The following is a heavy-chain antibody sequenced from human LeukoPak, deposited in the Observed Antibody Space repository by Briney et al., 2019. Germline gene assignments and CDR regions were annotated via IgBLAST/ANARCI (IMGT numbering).Heavy chain of an antibody. CDR2: ISSTSSYI. CDR1: GFTFSSYS. J-gene: IGHJ4*02. CDR3: ARELMGLTMIVVVNAIDY. D-gene: IGHD3-22*01. V-gene: IGHV3-21*01. Sequence: GGSLRLSCAASGFTFSSYSMNWVRQAPGKGLEWVSSISSTSSYIYYADSVKGRFTISRDNAKNSLFLQMNSLRAEDTAVYYCARELMGLTMIVVVNAIDYWGQGTLVTVSS.